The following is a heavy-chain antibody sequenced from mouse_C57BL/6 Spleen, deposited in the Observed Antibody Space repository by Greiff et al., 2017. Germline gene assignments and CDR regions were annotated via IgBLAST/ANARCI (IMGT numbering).Heavy chain of an antibody. V-gene: IGHV1-47*01. CDR2: FHPYNDDT. CDR1: GYTFTTYP. CDR3: ARYYYGSSPLGYFDV. D-gene: IGHD1-1*01. Sequence: QVQLQQSGAELVKPGASVKMSCKASGYTFTTYPIEWMKQNHGKSLEWIGNFHPYNDDTKYNEKFKGKATLTVEKSSSTVYFELSRLTSDDSAVYYCARYYYGSSPLGYFDVWGTGTTVTVSS. J-gene: IGHJ1*03.